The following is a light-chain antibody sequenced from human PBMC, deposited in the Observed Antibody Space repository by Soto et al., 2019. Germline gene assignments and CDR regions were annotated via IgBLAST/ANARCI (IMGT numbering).Light chain of an antibody. Sequence: DIQMTQSPSTLSASVGASDTITCRASQSISSWLAWYQQKPGKAPKLLIYDASSLESGVPSRFSGSGSGTEFTLTISSLQSEDFAVYYCQQYNNWPPITFGQGTRLEIK. CDR2: DAS. J-gene: IGKJ5*01. V-gene: IGKV1-5*01. CDR3: QQYNNWPPIT. CDR1: QSISSW.